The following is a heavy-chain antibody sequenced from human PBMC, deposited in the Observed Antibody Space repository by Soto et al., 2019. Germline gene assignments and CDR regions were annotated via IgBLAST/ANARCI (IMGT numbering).Heavy chain of an antibody. CDR2: ISYDGSNK. J-gene: IGHJ4*02. Sequence: SLRLSCAASGFTFSSYGMHWVRQAPGKGLEWVAVISYDGSNKYYADSVKGRFTISRDNSKNTLYLQMNSLRAEDTAVYYCAKDKFVGWLQLRRYFDYWGQG. V-gene: IGHV3-30*18. CDR3: AKDKFVGWLQLRRYFDY. CDR1: GFTFSSYG. D-gene: IGHD5-12*01.